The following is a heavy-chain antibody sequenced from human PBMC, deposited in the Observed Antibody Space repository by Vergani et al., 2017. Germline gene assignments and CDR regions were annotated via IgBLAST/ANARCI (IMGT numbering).Heavy chain of an antibody. CDR2: MHHDGRT. V-gene: IGHV4-34*02. CDR1: GGSFTGFF. Sequence: QVQLQQWGPGLLKPSETLSLICGVSGGSFTGFFWGWIRQPPGKGLEWIGEMHHDGRTNYNPSLKSRVTIAVDTSEKQVSLKVGSVTAADTAIYYCVRVDIVLKVADYWGQGTPVTVSS. J-gene: IGHJ4*02. D-gene: IGHD5-12*01. CDR3: VRVDIVLKVADY.